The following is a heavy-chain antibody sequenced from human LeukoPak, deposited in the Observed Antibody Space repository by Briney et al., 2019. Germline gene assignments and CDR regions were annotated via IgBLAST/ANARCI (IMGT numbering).Heavy chain of an antibody. CDR2: ISYDGSNK. V-gene: IGHV3-30*18. CDR3: AKPNGIAAAGTCFDY. D-gene: IGHD6-13*01. J-gene: IGHJ4*02. Sequence: GGSLRLSCAASGFTFSSYGMHWVRQAPGKGLEWVAVISYDGSNKYYADSVKGRFTISRDNSKNTLYLQMNSLRAEDTAVYYCAKPNGIAAAGTCFDYWGQGTLVTVSS. CDR1: GFTFSSYG.